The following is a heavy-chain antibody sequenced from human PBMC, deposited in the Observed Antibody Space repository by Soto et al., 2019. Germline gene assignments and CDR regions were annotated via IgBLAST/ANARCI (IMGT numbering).Heavy chain of an antibody. D-gene: IGHD3-22*01. CDR2: IYYSGST. CDR3: ARETYYYDSSGYYGY. J-gene: IGHJ4*02. Sequence: QVQLQESGPGLVKPSQTLSLTCTVSGGSISSGDYYWSWIRQPPGKGLGWIGYIYYSGSTYYNPSLKSRVTISVDTSKNQFSLKLSSVTAADTAVYYCARETYYYDSSGYYGYWGQGTLVTVSS. CDR1: GGSISSGDYY. V-gene: IGHV4-30-4*01.